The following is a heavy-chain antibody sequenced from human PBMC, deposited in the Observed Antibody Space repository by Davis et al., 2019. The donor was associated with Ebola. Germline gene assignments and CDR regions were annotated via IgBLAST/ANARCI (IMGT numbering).Heavy chain of an antibody. Sequence: PGGSLRLSCAASGFIFGNYAMHWVRQPPGEGLEWVAFIWYDGNKEYHAYSVKGRFTISRDKTKNKLYLQMNNLRPEDTAIYARARTPAAGFNIDFWGQGTLVTVSS. CDR2: IWYDGNKE. CDR3: ARTPAAGFNIDF. CDR1: GFIFGNYA. J-gene: IGHJ4*02. V-gene: IGHV3-30*02. D-gene: IGHD6-13*01.